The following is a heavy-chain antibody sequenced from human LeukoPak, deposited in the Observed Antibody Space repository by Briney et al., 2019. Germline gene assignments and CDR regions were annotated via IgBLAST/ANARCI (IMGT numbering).Heavy chain of an antibody. J-gene: IGHJ4*02. CDR3: ARQNDFRLDY. CDR1: GYTFSSYW. Sequence: PGESLKISCKGSGYTFSSYWIGWVRQMPGKGLEWMGIIYPGDSDTRYSPSLQGQVNISVDTSIGTAYLQWSSLKASDTAIYYCARQNDFRLDYWGQGTLVTVSS. V-gene: IGHV5-51*01. D-gene: IGHD3-3*01. CDR2: IYPGDSDT.